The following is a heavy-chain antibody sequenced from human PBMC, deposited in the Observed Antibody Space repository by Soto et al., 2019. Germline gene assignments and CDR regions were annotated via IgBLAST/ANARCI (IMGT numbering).Heavy chain of an antibody. J-gene: IGHJ6*02. V-gene: IGHV2-70*04. CDR2: IDWDDDK. D-gene: IGHD6-6*01. Sequence: SGPTLVNPTQTLTLTCTFSGFSLSTSGMLVSWIRQPPGKALEWLARIDWDDDKFYSTSLKARLTISKDTSKNQVVLTMTNMDPVDTATYYCARTPSGPYSRSSNYYYYGMDVGGQGTTVTVSS. CDR3: ARTPSGPYSRSSNYYYYGMDV. CDR1: GFSLSTSGML.